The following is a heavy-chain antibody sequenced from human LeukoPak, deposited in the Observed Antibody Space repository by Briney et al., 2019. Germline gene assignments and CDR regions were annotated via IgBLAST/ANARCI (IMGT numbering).Heavy chain of an antibody. J-gene: IGHJ4*02. D-gene: IGHD6-19*01. CDR1: GGSISSGGYS. CDR3: TAQGGWYIDY. Sequence: SETLSLTCAVSGGSISSGGYSWSWIRQPPGKGLEWIGYIYHSGGTYYNPSHKSRVTISVDRSKNQFSLKLSSVTAADTAVYYCTAQGGWYIDYWGQGTLDTVSS. V-gene: IGHV4-30-2*01. CDR2: IYHSGGT.